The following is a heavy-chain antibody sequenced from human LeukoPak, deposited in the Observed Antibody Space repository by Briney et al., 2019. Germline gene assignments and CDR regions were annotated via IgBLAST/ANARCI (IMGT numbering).Heavy chain of an antibody. CDR2: ISPTGSTT. J-gene: IGHJ4*02. V-gene: IGHV3-74*01. CDR1: GFSFSGHW. D-gene: IGHD6-6*01. CDR3: ARGPNSNWSGLDF. Sequence: PGGSLRLSCIASGFSFSGHWMHWARQLPGKGLVWVSRISPTGSTTSYADSVKGRFTVSRDNAKNTLYRQVNNLRAEDTAVYYCARGPNSNWSGLDFWGQGTLLTVSS.